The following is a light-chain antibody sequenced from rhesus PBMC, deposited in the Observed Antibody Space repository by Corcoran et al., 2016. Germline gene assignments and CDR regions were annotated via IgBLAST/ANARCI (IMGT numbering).Light chain of an antibody. V-gene: IGKV1-74*01. Sequence: DIQMTQSPSSLSASVGDRVTITCRASENVNNYLNWYQRKPGKAPKLLIYKASTLESGAPSRFSGSGSGTDYTFTISSLQPEDVATYYCQHGYGTPFTFGPGTKLDIK. J-gene: IGKJ3*01. CDR3: QHGYGTPFT. CDR2: KAS. CDR1: ENVNNY.